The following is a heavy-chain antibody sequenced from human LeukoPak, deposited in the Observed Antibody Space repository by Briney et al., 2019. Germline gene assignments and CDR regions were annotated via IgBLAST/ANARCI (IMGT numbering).Heavy chain of an antibody. CDR3: AARYGGNLNYAFDV. Sequence: GGSLRLSCAASGFTFSSYAMSWVRQAPGKGLEWVSAISGSGGSTYYADSVKGRFTISRDNSKNTLYLQMNSLRVEDTAVYYCAARYGGNLNYAFDVWGQGTMVTVSS. V-gene: IGHV3-23*01. J-gene: IGHJ3*01. CDR1: GFTFSSYA. CDR2: ISGSGGST. D-gene: IGHD4-23*01.